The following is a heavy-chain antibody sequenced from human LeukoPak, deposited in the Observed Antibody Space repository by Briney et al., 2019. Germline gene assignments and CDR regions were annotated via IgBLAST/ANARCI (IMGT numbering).Heavy chain of an antibody. CDR1: GYTFTNYG. CDR3: ARGIAVAGHYYYYGMDV. V-gene: IGHV1-69*04. CDR2: IIPILGIA. J-gene: IGHJ6*02. Sequence: GASVKVSCKASGYTFTNYGISWVRQAPGQGLEWMGRIIPILGIANYAQKFQGRVTITADKSTSTAYMELSSLRSEDTAVYYCARGIAVAGHYYYYGMDVWGQGTTVTVSS. D-gene: IGHD6-19*01.